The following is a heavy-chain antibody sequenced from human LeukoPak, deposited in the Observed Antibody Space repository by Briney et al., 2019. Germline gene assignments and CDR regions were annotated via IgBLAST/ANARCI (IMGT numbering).Heavy chain of an antibody. CDR2: INTDGRST. J-gene: IGHJ4*02. CDR1: GLTVDDYA. CDR3: ARGGTDILLEPPAIPFDY. D-gene: IGHD2-8*01. Sequence: GTSLRLSCAASGLTVDDYAMHWVRQAPGKGLEWVSRINTDGRSTSYADSVKGRFTVSRDNSKDTLYLQMNSLRADDTAVYYCARGGTDILLEPPAIPFDYWGQGALVTVSS. V-gene: IGHV3-74*01.